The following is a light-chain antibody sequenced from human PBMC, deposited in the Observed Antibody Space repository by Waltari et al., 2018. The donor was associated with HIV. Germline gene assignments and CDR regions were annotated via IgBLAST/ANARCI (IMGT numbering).Light chain of an antibody. CDR2: GNS. Sequence: QSALTQEASVSGTVGQTVTLSCSGNSNNIGIYTVAWYQQISHGTPKTVMFGNSPPSGIPARFSASQSGTSASLTSSGLQPEDEAHYYCSTWDNSLSGLVLGGGTTLTVL. J-gene: IGLJ3*02. V-gene: IGLV1-44*01. CDR1: SNNIGIYT. CDR3: STWDNSLSGLV.